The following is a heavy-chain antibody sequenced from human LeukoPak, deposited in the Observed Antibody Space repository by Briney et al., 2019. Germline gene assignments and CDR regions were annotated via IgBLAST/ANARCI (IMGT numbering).Heavy chain of an antibody. CDR2: ISGSGGST. Sequence: PGGSLRLSCAASGFTFSSYAMSWVRQAPGKGLEWVSAISGSGGSTYYAVSVKGRFTISRDNSKNTLYLQMNSLRAEDTAVYYCAKDLFGVVIDRGGDYFDYWGQGTLVTVSS. CDR3: AKDLFGVVIDRGGDYFDY. J-gene: IGHJ4*02. D-gene: IGHD3-3*01. V-gene: IGHV3-23*01. CDR1: GFTFSSYA.